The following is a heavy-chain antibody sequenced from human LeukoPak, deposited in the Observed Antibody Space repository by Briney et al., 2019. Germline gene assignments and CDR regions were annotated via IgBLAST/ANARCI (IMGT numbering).Heavy chain of an antibody. V-gene: IGHV1-18*01. CDR3: ARDVLVVAANNWYFDL. D-gene: IGHD2-15*01. CDR2: ISAYNGNT. CDR1: GYTFTSYG. Sequence: ASVKVSCKASGYTFTSYGISWVRQAPGQGLEWMGWISAYNGNTNYAQKLQGRVTMTTDTPTSTAYMELRSLRSDDTAVYYCARDVLVVAANNWYFDLWGRGTLVTVSS. J-gene: IGHJ2*01.